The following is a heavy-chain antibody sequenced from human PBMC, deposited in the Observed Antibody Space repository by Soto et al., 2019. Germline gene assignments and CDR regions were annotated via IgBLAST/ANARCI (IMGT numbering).Heavy chain of an antibody. V-gene: IGHV4-30-2*01. CDR3: ARALTYYYDSSGYPVNWFDP. D-gene: IGHD3-22*01. CDR1: GGSISSGGYS. CDR2: IYHSGST. J-gene: IGHJ5*02. Sequence: SETLSLTCAVSGGSISSGGYSWSWIRQPPGKGLEWIGYIYHSGSTYYNPSLKSRVTISVDGSKNQFSLKLSSVTAADTAVYYCARALTYYYDSSGYPVNWFDPWGQGTLVTVSS.